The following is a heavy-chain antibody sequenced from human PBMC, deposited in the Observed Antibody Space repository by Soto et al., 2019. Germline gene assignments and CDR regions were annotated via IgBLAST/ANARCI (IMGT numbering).Heavy chain of an antibody. CDR2: IYYSGST. V-gene: IGHV4-39*01. D-gene: IGHD1-26*01. J-gene: IGHJ4*02. CDR1: GGAISSSCYY. CDR3: ERRGGGSYLDFDY. Sequence: XESLSLTFTVSGGAISSSCYYWGWIRQPPGKGLEWIGSIYYSGSTYYSPSLKSRVTISVDTSKNQFSLKLGSVTAADTAVYYCERRGGGSYLDFDYWGQGTLVTVSS.